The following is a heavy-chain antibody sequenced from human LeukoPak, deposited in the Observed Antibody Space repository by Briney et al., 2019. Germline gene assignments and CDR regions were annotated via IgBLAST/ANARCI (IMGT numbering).Heavy chain of an antibody. CDR1: GFAFNTYA. CDR3: ATEIFGSGSYPDF. V-gene: IGHV3-33*01. D-gene: IGHD3-10*01. CDR2: IWHDGSHK. Sequence: GGSLRLSCAASGFAFNTYAMHWVRQAPGQGLEWVALIWHDGSHKFYSNSVRGQFTISRDNSKNTVSLQMNTLRPEDTAVYYCATEIFGSGSYPDFWGQGTLVTASS. J-gene: IGHJ4*02.